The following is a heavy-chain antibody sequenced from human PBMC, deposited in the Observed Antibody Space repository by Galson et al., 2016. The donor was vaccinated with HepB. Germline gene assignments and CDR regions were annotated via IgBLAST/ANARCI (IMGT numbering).Heavy chain of an antibody. J-gene: IGHJ2*01. CDR1: GFTFNSYN. D-gene: IGHD4-23*01. V-gene: IGHV3-21*01. CDR3: TRAYVGKARRGTYWHFDL. Sequence: ALRLSCAASGFTFNSYNMNWVRQAPGKGLEWVSSITSSSNYIYYADSVRGRFTISRDNPKNSLHLQMNSLRAEDTAVYYRTRAYVGKARRGTYWHFDLWGRGTLVTVSS. CDR2: ITSSSNYI.